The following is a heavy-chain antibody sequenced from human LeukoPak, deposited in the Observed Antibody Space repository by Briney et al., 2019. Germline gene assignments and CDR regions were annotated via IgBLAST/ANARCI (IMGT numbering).Heavy chain of an antibody. CDR3: ARPHYDFWSGDPSCFDS. J-gene: IGHJ4*02. Sequence: SETLSLTCTVSGGSLSSGNYYWGWLRQPPGKGLEWIGSMYYSGSTYYNPSLKTRVTISVDTSNHQFSLKLSSVTAAGTAVYYCARPHYDFWSGDPSCFDSWGQGTLVTVSS. D-gene: IGHD3-3*01. CDR2: MYYSGST. V-gene: IGHV4-39*07. CDR1: GGSLSSGNYY.